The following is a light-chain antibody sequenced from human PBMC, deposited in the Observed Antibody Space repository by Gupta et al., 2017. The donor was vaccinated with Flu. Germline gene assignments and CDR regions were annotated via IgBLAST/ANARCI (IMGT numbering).Light chain of an antibody. CDR2: LGF. J-gene: IGKJ4*01. V-gene: IGKV2-28*01. CDR1: QILLHSNGFTY. Sequence: DIVMTHSPLSLPVTPGEPASISCRSSQILLHSNGFTYLDWYLQKPGQSPQLLIYLGFNRASGVPDRFSGSGSGTDFTLKISRVEADDVGTYYCRQALQTPLTFGGGTKVEIK. CDR3: RQALQTPLT.